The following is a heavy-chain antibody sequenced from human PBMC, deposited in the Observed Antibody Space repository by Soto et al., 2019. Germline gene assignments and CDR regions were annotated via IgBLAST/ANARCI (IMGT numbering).Heavy chain of an antibody. J-gene: IGHJ4*02. D-gene: IGHD4-17*01. Sequence: QVQLVESGGGAVQPGGSRRLSCAASEFTFSNYAMHWVRQAPGKGLQWLAVISYDGNNKYYADSVEGRFTISRDNSKNTAYLQMNRLRLEDTAVYYCARGPSYSDSYFDHWGQGTLVTVSS. CDR3: ARGPSYSDSYFDH. CDR2: ISYDGNNK. CDR1: EFTFSNYA. V-gene: IGHV3-30*03.